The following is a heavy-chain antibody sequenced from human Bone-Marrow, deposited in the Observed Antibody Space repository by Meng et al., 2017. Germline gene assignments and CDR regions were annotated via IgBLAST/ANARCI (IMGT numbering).Heavy chain of an antibody. CDR3: ASYDYVWGSHDAFDI. D-gene: IGHD3-16*01. Sequence: ASMKVSCKASGYTFTGYYMHWVRQAPGQGLEWMGWINPNSGGTNYAQKFQGRVTMTRDTSISTAYMELSRLRSDDTAVYYCASYDYVWGSHDAFDIWGQGTMVTVSS. J-gene: IGHJ3*02. CDR2: INPNSGGT. V-gene: IGHV1-2*02. CDR1: GYTFTGYY.